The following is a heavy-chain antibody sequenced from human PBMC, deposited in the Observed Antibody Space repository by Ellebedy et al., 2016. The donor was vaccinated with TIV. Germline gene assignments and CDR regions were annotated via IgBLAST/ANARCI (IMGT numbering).Heavy chain of an antibody. CDR3: ARRLHYGDWYFDL. J-gene: IGHJ2*01. CDR2: IYYSGSA. Sequence: MPSETLSLTCTVSGGSISNSDYYWNWIRQPPGKGLEWIGSIYYSGSAYYNPSLKSRVTVSVDTSKNQFSLKLSSVTAADTAVYYCARRLHYGDWYFDLWGRGTLVTVSS. V-gene: IGHV4-39*07. CDR1: GGSISNSDYY. D-gene: IGHD4-17*01.